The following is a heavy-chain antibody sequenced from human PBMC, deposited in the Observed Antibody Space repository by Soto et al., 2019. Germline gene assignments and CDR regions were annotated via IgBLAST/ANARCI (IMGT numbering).Heavy chain of an antibody. D-gene: IGHD2-2*01. J-gene: IGHJ1*01. V-gene: IGHV1-2*04. CDR2: INPNSGGT. CDR1: GYTFTGYY. CDR3: ARGGDRSSTSCYEYFQH. Sequence: ASVKVSCKASGYTFTGYYMHWVRQAPGQGLEWMGWINPNSGGTNYAQKFQGWVTMTRDTSISTAYMELSRLRSDDTAVYYCARGGDRSSTSCYEYFQHWGQGTLVTVSS.